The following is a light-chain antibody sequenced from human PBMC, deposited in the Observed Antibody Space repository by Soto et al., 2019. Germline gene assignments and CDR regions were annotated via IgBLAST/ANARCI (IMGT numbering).Light chain of an antibody. CDR2: GAS. V-gene: IGKV3-20*01. CDR1: QSVSNNY. CDR3: QQYVSSPLT. Sequence: EIVLTQSPGTLSLSTGEGATLSCRASQSVSNNYLAWYQQKPGQAPRLVISGASSRATAIPDRFSGSGSGTDFTLTISRLEPEDFAVYYCQQYVSSPLTFGGGTKVDIK. J-gene: IGKJ4*01.